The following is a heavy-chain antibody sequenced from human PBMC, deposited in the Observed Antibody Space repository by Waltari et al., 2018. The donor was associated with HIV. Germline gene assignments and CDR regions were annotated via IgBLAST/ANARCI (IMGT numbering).Heavy chain of an antibody. D-gene: IGHD1-1*01. CDR1: SXXGXH. Sequence: SXXGXHLTWIRQSPGQGLEWXGXINXXGVXXXXXSLKSRXAIXAXXSXXXXSLSLSSVTAADTAVYYCARRDXGLRFNYNGNWFDPWGQGTLVTVS. CDR2: INXXGVX. J-gene: IGHJ5*02. CDR3: ARRDXGLRFNYNGNWFDP. V-gene: IGHV4-34*01.